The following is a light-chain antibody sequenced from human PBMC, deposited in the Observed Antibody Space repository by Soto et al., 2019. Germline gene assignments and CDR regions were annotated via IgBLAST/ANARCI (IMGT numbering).Light chain of an antibody. CDR3: QQYNSYSWT. CDR1: QSISSW. CDR2: KAS. J-gene: IGKJ1*01. V-gene: IGKV1-5*03. Sequence: DIHMTQSPSTLSASVVYRVTITFRASQSISSWLAWYQQKPGKAPKLLIYKASSLESGVPSRFSGSGSGTEFTLTISSLQPDDFATYYCQQYNSYSWTFGQGTKVDIK.